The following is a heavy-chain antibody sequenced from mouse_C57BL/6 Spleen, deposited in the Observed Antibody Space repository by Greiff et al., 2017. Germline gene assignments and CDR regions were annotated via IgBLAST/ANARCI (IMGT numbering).Heavy chain of an antibody. CDR3: ARGGSSPDYWYFDV. D-gene: IGHD1-1*01. J-gene: IGHJ1*03. CDR2: IDPSDSYT. CDR1: GYTFTSYW. V-gene: IGHV1-69*01. Sequence: QVQLQQPGAELVMPGASVKLSCKASGYTFTSYWMHWVKQRPGQGLEWIGEIDPSDSYTNYNQKFQGKATLTVDKSSSTAYMQLSSLTSEDSAVYYCARGGSSPDYWYFDVWGTGTTVTVSS.